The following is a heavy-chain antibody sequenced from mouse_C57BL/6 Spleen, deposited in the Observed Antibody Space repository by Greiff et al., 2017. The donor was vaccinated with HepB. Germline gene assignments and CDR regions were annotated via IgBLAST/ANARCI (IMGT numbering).Heavy chain of an antibody. CDR1: GYAFSSSW. CDR2: IYPGDGDT. CDR3: ARGGDYEGDY. J-gene: IGHJ4*01. D-gene: IGHD2-4*01. V-gene: IGHV1-82*01. Sequence: QVQLQQSGPELVKPGASVKISCKASGYAFSSSWMNWVKQRPGKGLERIGRIYPGDGDTNYNGKFKGKATLTADKSSSTAYMQLSSLTSEDSAVYFCARGGDYEGDYWGQGTSVTVSS.